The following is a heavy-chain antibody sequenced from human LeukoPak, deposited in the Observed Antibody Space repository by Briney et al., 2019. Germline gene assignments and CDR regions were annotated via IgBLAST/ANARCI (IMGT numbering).Heavy chain of an antibody. CDR2: VYYSGST. D-gene: IGHD3-3*01. CDR1: GGSISSYY. V-gene: IGHV4-59*01. Sequence: SETLSLTCTVSGGSISSYYWSWIRQPPGKGLEWIGYVYYSGSTNYNPSLKSRVTISVDMSKNQFSLKLSSVTAADTAVYYCARGPDYDFWSGPPPNFDYWGQGTLVTVSS. J-gene: IGHJ4*02. CDR3: ARGPDYDFWSGPPPNFDY.